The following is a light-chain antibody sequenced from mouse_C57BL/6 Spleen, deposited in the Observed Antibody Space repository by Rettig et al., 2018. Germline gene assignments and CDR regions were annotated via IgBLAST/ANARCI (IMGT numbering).Light chain of an antibody. Sequence: NIVMTQSPKSMSMSVGERVTLSCKASGNVGTYVSWYQQKPEQSPKLLIYGASNRYTGVPDRFTGSGSATDFTLTISSVQAEDLADYHCGQSYSYPLTFGAGTKLELK. V-gene: IGKV6-20*01. J-gene: IGKJ5*01. CDR2: GAS. CDR3: GQSYSYPLT. CDR1: GNVGTY.